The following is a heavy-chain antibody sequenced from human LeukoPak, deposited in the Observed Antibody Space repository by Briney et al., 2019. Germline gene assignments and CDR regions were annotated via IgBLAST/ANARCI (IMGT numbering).Heavy chain of an antibody. CDR3: AKDSSYSIDY. J-gene: IGHJ4*02. D-gene: IGHD6-13*01. Sequence: PGGSLRLSCAASGFTFSSFAMHWVRQAPGKGLGWVALISYDGSNKYYADSVKGRFTISRDNSKNTLYLQMNSLRAEDTAVYFCAKDSSYSIDYWGQGTLVIVSS. V-gene: IGHV3-30*04. CDR2: ISYDGSNK. CDR1: GFTFSSFA.